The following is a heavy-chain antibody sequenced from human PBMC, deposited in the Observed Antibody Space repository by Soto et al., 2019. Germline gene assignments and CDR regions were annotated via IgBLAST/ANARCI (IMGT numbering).Heavy chain of an antibody. Sequence: ASVKVSCKASGGTFSSYATSWVRQAPGQGLEWMGGIIPIFGTANYAQKFQGRVTITADESTSTAYMELSSLRSEDTAVYYCARSLYYYDSSGYYYRWFDYWGQGTLVTVS. CDR1: GGTFSSYA. J-gene: IGHJ5*01. V-gene: IGHV1-69*13. CDR2: IIPIFGTA. D-gene: IGHD3-22*01. CDR3: ARSLYYYDSSGYYYRWFDY.